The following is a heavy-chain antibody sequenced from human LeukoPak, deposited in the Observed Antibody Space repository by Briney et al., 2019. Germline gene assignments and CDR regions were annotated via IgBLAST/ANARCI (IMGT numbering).Heavy chain of an antibody. D-gene: IGHD4-11*01. CDR1: GFIFSNYW. Sequence: GGSLRLSCAASGFIFSNYWMHWVRQAPGKGLEWVATIKQDGSVKHFVDSVKGRFTISRDNAKNSLYLQMNSLRAEDTAVYYCASVLTTVTTGYYYGMDVWGQGTTVTVSS. J-gene: IGHJ6*02. CDR3: ASVLTTVTTGYYYGMDV. CDR2: IKQDGSVK. V-gene: IGHV3-7*01.